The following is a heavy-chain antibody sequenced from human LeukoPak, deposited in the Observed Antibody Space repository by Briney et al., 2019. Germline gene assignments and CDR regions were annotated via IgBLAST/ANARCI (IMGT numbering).Heavy chain of an antibody. CDR2: IKQDGSEK. CDR1: GFTFSSYW. D-gene: IGHD6-13*01. CDR3: ARGGSVLAAAHYFDY. J-gene: IGHJ4*02. V-gene: IGHV3-7*01. Sequence: GGSLRLSCAASGFTFSSYWMSWVRQAPGKGLEWVANIKQDGSEKYYVDSVKGRFTISRDNAKNSLYPQMNSLRAEDTAVYYCARGGSVLAAAHYFDYWGQGTLVTVSS.